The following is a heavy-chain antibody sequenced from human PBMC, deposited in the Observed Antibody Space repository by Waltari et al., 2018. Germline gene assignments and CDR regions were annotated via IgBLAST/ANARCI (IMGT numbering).Heavy chain of an antibody. CDR2: NNTNSGGT. V-gene: IGHV1-2*01. CDR1: GYTFTGYY. CDR3: ASGDIIAAAGIGHYHYMGV. J-gene: IGHJ6*03. D-gene: IGHD6-13*01. Sequence: QVQLVQSGAEVKKPGASVKVSCKASGYTFTGYYMHWVRQAPGQGLEWMVVNNTNSGGTNDAHKFQGRVTNTRETPISAAYMELGGLGLDATAVYYCASGDIIAAAGIGHYHYMGVWGKGTPFPVPS.